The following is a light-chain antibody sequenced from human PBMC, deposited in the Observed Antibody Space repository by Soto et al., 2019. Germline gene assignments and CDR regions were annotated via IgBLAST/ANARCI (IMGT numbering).Light chain of an antibody. CDR2: KAS. CDR3: QQYNSYPWT. Sequence: DIQMTQSPSTLSASVGDRVTITCRASQSISSWLAWYQQKPGKASKLLIYKASSLESGVPSRFSGSGSGTEFTLTISSLQPDDFATYYCQQYNSYPWTFGKGTKVEIK. J-gene: IGKJ1*01. V-gene: IGKV1-5*03. CDR1: QSISSW.